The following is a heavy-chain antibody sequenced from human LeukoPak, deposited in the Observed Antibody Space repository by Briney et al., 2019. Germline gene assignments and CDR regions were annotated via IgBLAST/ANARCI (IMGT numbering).Heavy chain of an antibody. CDR3: ARYCSSTSCDGAFDI. Sequence: ASVKVSCKASGYTFTSYYMHWVRQAPGQGLEWMGWINPNSGGTNYAQKFQGRVTMTRDTSISTAYMKLSRLRSDDTAVSYCARYCSSTSCDGAFDIWGQGTMVTVSS. CDR2: INPNSGGT. CDR1: GYTFTSYY. V-gene: IGHV1-2*02. J-gene: IGHJ3*02. D-gene: IGHD2-2*01.